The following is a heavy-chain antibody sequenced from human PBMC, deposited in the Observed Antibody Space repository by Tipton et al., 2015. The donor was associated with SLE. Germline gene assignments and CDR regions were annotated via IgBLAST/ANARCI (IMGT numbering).Heavy chain of an antibody. V-gene: IGHV4-4*02. CDR1: GGSISSRNW. CDR2: IDHSGST. Sequence: TLSLTCAVYGGSISSRNWWSWIRQPPGKGLEWIGEIDHSGSTNYNPSLESRVTISIDKSRNQFSLKLNSVTAADTAVYYCARDTLGGLDYWGQGTLVTVSS. D-gene: IGHD7-27*01. J-gene: IGHJ4*02. CDR3: ARDTLGGLDY.